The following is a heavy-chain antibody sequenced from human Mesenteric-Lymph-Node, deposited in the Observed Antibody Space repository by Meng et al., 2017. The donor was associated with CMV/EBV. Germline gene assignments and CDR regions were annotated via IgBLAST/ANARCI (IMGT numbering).Heavy chain of an antibody. J-gene: IGHJ4*02. D-gene: IGHD3-10*01. CDR1: GFTLNNAW. V-gene: IGHV3-21*01. CDR3: ASGITINY. Sequence: GESLKISCAASGFTLNNAWMSWVRQAPGKGLEWVSSISSSSSYIYYADSVKGRFTISRDNAKNSLYLQMNSLRAEDTAVYYCASGITINYWGQGTLVTVSS. CDR2: ISSSSSYI.